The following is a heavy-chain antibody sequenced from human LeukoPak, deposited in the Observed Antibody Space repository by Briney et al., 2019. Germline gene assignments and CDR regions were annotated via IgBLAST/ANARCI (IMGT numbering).Heavy chain of an antibody. CDR3: ARDLETRQWPALGAFDY. Sequence: PGRSLRLSCAASGFTFSSYAMHWVRQAPGKGLEWVAVISYDGSNKYYADSVKGRFTISRDNSKNTLYLQMNSLRAEDTAVYYCARDLETRQWPALGAFDYWGQGTLVTVSS. CDR2: ISYDGSNK. J-gene: IGHJ4*02. D-gene: IGHD6-19*01. CDR1: GFTFSSYA. V-gene: IGHV3-30-3*01.